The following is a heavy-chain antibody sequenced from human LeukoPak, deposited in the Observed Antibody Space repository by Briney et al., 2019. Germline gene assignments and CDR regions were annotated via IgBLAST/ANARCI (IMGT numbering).Heavy chain of an antibody. CDR3: VRDLGGRSGY. D-gene: IGHD1-26*01. CDR1: GFTFGSYA. Sequence: PGGSLRLSCVASGFTFGSYAMSWVRQTPGKSLEWVSIITNGGVTTYYADSVRGRFTISRDNSKNMLYLQMNSLRAEDTAVYYCVRDLGGRSGYWGQGTLVTVSS. J-gene: IGHJ4*02. V-gene: IGHV3-23*01. CDR2: ITNGGVTT.